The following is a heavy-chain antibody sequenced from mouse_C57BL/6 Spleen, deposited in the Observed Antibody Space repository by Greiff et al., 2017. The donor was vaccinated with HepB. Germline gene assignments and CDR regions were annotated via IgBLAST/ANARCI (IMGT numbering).Heavy chain of an antibody. Sequence: VQLQQSGPELVKPGASVKISCKASGYAFSSSWMNWVKQRPGKGLEWIGRIYPGDGDTNYNGKFKGKATLTADKSSSTAYMQLSSLTSEDSALYFCARGYYGSSYFDYWGQGTTLTVSS. CDR1: GYAFSSSW. CDR3: ARGYYGSSYFDY. CDR2: IYPGDGDT. V-gene: IGHV1-82*01. J-gene: IGHJ2*01. D-gene: IGHD1-1*01.